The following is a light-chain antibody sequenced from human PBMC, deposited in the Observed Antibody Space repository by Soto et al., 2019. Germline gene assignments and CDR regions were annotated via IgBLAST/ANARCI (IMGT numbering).Light chain of an antibody. J-gene: IGKJ1*01. Sequence: EIVLTQSPATLSLSPGERATLSCRASQSVDTYLAWYQHKPGQAPSLLIYDASNRATGIPARFSGSGSGTDFTLTISSPEPEDFAVYYCQQRSNWPTTFGQGTKVEIK. CDR3: QQRSNWPTT. CDR2: DAS. CDR1: QSVDTY. V-gene: IGKV3-11*01.